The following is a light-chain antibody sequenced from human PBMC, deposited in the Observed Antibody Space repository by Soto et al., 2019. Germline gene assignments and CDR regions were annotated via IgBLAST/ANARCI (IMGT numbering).Light chain of an antibody. CDR3: SAWDDGLNGPL. J-gene: IGLJ2*01. CDR1: SSNIGTNT. CDR2: SSD. V-gene: IGLV1-44*01. Sequence: QSVLTQPPSASGTPGQRVTISCSGSSSNIGTNTVNWYQQLPGTAPKLLIYSSDQRPSGVPDRFSGSKSGTSASLAISGLQSEDEAAYYCSAWDDGLNGPLFGGGTKLTVL.